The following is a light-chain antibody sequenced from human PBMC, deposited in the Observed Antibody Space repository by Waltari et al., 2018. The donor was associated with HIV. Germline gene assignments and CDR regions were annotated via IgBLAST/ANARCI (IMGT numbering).Light chain of an antibody. CDR1: KLGDKY. CDR3: QAWDNSAAV. V-gene: IGLV3-1*01. CDR2: EDT. Sequence: SYDLTRPPSVSVSPGQTASITCPGHKLGDKYVSWYQQRPGQSPVLVIFEDTKRPSDIPERFSCSNSGNSATLSISGTQAMDEADYFCQAWDNSAAVVGAGTKVTVL. J-gene: IGLJ1*01.